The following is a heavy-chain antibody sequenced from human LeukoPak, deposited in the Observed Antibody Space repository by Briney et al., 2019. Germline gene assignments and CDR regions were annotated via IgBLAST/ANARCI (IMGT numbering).Heavy chain of an antibody. D-gene: IGHD6-6*01. J-gene: IGHJ4*02. CDR3: AATVGEARPDY. CDR2: IYTSGST. Sequence: PSETLSLTCTASGGTISNYYWNWIRQPAGKGLEWIGRIYTSGSTNYNPSLNSLATMSVDTSKIQFSLKLSSVTAADTAVYYCAATVGEARPDYWGQGTLVTVSS. CDR1: GGTISNYY. V-gene: IGHV4-4*07.